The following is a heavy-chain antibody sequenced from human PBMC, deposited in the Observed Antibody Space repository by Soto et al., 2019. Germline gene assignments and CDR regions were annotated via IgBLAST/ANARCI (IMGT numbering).Heavy chain of an antibody. V-gene: IGHV1-18*01. CDR2: ISAHNGTT. D-gene: IGHD1-1*01. CDR3: ARGRYGDY. J-gene: IGHJ4*02. CDR1: GYTFTSYG. Sequence: QVHLVQSGAEVKKPGASVKVSCKGSGYTFTSYGITWVRQAPGQGLEWMGWISAHNGTTDSAQKLQGRVTVTRDTSTSTAYMELSSLRSDDTAVYYCARGRYGDYWGQGALVTVSS.